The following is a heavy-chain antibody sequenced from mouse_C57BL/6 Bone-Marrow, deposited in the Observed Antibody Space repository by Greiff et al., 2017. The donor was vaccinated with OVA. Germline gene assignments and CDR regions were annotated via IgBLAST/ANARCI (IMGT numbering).Heavy chain of an antibody. CDR2: INPYNGGT. CDR1: GYTFTDYY. Sequence: VQLQQSGPVLVKPGASVKMSCKASGYTFTDYYMNWVKQSHGKSLEWIGVINPYNGGTSYNQKFKGKATLTVVKSSSTAYMELNSLTSEDSAVYYCARPFSGTWAWYAYWGQGTLVTVSA. V-gene: IGHV1-19*01. J-gene: IGHJ3*01. CDR3: ARPFSGTWAWYAY. D-gene: IGHD4-1*01.